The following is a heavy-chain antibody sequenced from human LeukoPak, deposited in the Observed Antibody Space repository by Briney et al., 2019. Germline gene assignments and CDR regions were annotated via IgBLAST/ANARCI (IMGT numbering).Heavy chain of an antibody. Sequence: GGSLRLSCAASSFTFRKYWFHWVRQAPGKGLDWVSRIDTNGRTTDYADSVKGRFTISRDNAKNTLFLEMNSLRAEDTAVYYCARDLAGADDYWGQGTLVTVSS. CDR1: SFTFRKYW. V-gene: IGHV3-74*01. CDR2: IDTNGRTT. J-gene: IGHJ4*02. D-gene: IGHD6-13*01. CDR3: ARDLAGADDY.